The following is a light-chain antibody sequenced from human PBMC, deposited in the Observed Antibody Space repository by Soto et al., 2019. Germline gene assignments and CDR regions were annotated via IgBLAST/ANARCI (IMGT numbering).Light chain of an antibody. CDR3: CSYAGTYPWV. J-gene: IGLJ3*02. CDR1: SSDVGVYNY. CDR2: DVS. Sequence: QSALTQPRSVSESPGQSVTISCTGTSSDVGVYNYVSWYQQHPHKAPKLMIYDVSKRPSGVPHRFSGSKSGNTASLTISGLQADDEADYYCCSYAGTYPWVFGGGTKLTVL. V-gene: IGLV2-11*01.